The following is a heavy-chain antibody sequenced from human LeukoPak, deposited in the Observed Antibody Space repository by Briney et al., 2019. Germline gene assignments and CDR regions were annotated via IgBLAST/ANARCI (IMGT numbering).Heavy chain of an antibody. CDR3: AKGHMVRGVDDAFDI. V-gene: IGHV1-2*02. CDR1: GYSFADYY. J-gene: IGHJ3*02. Sequence: ASVKVSCKASGYSFADYYMHWVRQAPGQGLEWMGWIKPNSGGTRSAQKFQGRVTMTRDTSISTAYMELSSLRYDDTAVYYCAKGHMVRGVDDAFDIWGQGTMVTVSS. CDR2: IKPNSGGT. D-gene: IGHD3-10*01.